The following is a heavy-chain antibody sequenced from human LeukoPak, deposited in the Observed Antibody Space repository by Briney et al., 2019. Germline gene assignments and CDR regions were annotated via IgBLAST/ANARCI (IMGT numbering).Heavy chain of an antibody. D-gene: IGHD1-26*01. CDR1: GFTFTTYT. CDR3: ARVMYSPEKTPEDY. J-gene: IGHJ4*02. CDR2: VTSSSSTI. Sequence: PGGSLRLSCAASGFTFTTYTMTWVRQAPGKGLEWVSYVTSSSSTIYYADSVKGRFTISRDNAKNSLYLQMNSLRVEDTAVYYCARVMYSPEKTPEDYWGQGTLVTVSS. V-gene: IGHV3-48*04.